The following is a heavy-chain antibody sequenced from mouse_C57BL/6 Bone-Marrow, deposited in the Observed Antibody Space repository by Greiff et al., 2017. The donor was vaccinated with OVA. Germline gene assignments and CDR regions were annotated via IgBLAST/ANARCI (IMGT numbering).Heavy chain of an antibody. Sequence: QVQLQQPGAELVKPGASVKMSCKASGYTFTSYWITWVKQRPGQGLEWIGDIYPGSGSTNYNEKFKSKATLTVDTSSSTAYMQRSSLTSEESAVYYCARYGGKRDFDYWGQGTTLTVSS. CDR1: GYTFTSYW. V-gene: IGHV1-55*01. D-gene: IGHD1-2*01. CDR3: ARYGGKRDFDY. J-gene: IGHJ2*01. CDR2: IYPGSGST.